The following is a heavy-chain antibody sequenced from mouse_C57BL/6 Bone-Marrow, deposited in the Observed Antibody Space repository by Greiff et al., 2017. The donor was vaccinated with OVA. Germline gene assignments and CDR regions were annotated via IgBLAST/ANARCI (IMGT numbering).Heavy chain of an antibody. Sequence: EVQLQQSGPELVKPGASVKMSCKASGYTFTDYNMHWVKQSHGKSLEWIGYINPNNGGTSYNQKFKGKATLTVNKSSSTAYMELRSLTSEDSAVYYCASNGNYPHYFDYWGQGTTLTVSS. CDR1: GYTFTDYN. D-gene: IGHD2-1*01. CDR2: INPNNGGT. V-gene: IGHV1-22*01. J-gene: IGHJ2*01. CDR3: ASNGNYPHYFDY.